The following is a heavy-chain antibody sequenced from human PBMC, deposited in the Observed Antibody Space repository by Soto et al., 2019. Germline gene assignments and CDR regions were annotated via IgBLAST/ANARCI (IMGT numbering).Heavy chain of an antibody. CDR2: IYYSGST. CDR3: ARSGGYCSSTSCYPYYYCYMDV. Sequence: PSETLSLTCTVSGGSIISSSYYWGWIRQPPGKGLEWIGSIYYSGSTYYNPSLKSRVTISVDTSKNQFSLKLSSVTAADTAVYYCARSGGYCSSTSCYPYYYCYMDVWGKGTTVTVSS. V-gene: IGHV4-39*01. J-gene: IGHJ6*03. D-gene: IGHD2-2*01. CDR1: GGSIISSSYY.